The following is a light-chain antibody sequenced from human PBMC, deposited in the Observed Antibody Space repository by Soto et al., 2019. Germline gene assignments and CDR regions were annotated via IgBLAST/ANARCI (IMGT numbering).Light chain of an antibody. J-gene: IGKJ4*01. Sequence: EIVLTQSPATLSLSPGKRATLSCRASQNVHSYLAWYQQKPGQAPRLLIYDASNRATGIPVRFSGSGSGTDFTLTISSLEPEDFAVYYCQQRSVWPVTFGGGTKVEI. CDR2: DAS. CDR1: QNVHSY. CDR3: QQRSVWPVT. V-gene: IGKV3-11*01.